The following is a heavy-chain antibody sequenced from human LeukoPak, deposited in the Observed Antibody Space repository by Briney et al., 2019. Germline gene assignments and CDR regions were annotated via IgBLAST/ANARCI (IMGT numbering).Heavy chain of an antibody. D-gene: IGHD4-17*01. V-gene: IGHV3-21*01. CDR1: GFTFSSYS. Sequence: PGGSLRLSCTASGFTFSSYSMNWVRQAPGKGLEWVSSISTSSSYIYYADSVKGRFTISRDNARNSLYLQMSSLRAEDTAVHYCARRGGYGDSYWYFGLWGRGTLVTVSS. CDR2: ISTSSSYI. CDR3: ARRGGYGDSYWYFGL. J-gene: IGHJ2*01.